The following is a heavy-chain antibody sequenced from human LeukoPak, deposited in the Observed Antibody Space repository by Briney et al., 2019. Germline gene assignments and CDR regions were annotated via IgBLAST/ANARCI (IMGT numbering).Heavy chain of an antibody. CDR2: IYYSGST. CDR3: ASIAVAGTLFDY. V-gene: IGHV4-59*08. J-gene: IGHJ4*02. D-gene: IGHD6-19*01. CDR1: GGSISSYY. Sequence: KPSETLSLTCTVSGGSISSYYWSWIRQPPGKGLEWIGYIYYSGSTYYNPSLKSRVTISVDTSKNQFSLKLSSVTAADTAVYYCASIAVAGTLFDYWGQGTLVTVSS.